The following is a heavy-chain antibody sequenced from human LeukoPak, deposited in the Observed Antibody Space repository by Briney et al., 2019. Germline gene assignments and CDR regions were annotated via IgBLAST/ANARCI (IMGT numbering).Heavy chain of an antibody. Sequence: GESLKISCKGSGYSFTSYWIDWVRQMPGKGLEWMGIIYPGDSDTGYSPSFQGQVTISADKSISTAYLQWSSLKASDTAMYYCARCTVVNGGVRSFDTWGQGTMVTVSS. V-gene: IGHV5-51*01. CDR1: GYSFTSYW. CDR3: ARCTVVNGGVRSFDT. J-gene: IGHJ3*02. CDR2: IYPGDSDT. D-gene: IGHD4-23*01.